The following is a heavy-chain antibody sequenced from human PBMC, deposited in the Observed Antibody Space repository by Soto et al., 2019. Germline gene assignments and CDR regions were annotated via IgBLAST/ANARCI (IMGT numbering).Heavy chain of an antibody. V-gene: IGHV2-5*02. D-gene: IGHD5-18*01. CDR3: PYSGVGVWGNGYGCFDY. CDR2: IYWDDDK. CDR1: GFSLSTSGVG. J-gene: IGHJ4*02. Sequence: SGPTLVNPTQTLTLTCTFSGFSLSTSGVGVGWIRQPPGKALEWLALIYWDDDKSYSPSLKSRLTITKDTSKNQVVLTVTNMDPVDTGTYYCPYSGVGVWGNGYGCFDYWRQGTLVTVSS.